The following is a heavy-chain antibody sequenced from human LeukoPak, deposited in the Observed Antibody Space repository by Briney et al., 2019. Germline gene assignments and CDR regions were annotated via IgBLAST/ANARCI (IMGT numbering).Heavy chain of an antibody. CDR3: ARGQWLEYDAFDI. D-gene: IGHD6-19*01. CDR2: IHYSGST. Sequence: SETLSLTCTVSGGSISSYYWSWIRQPPGRGLEWIGYIHYSGSTSYNPSLKSRVTISVDTSKNQFSLKLSSVTAADTAVYYCARGQWLEYDAFDIWGQGTMVTVSS. CDR1: GGSISSYY. J-gene: IGHJ3*02. V-gene: IGHV4-59*01.